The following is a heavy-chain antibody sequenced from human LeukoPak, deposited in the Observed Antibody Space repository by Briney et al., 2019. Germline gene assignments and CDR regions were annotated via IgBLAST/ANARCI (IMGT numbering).Heavy chain of an antibody. J-gene: IGHJ4*02. CDR1: GFTFSSYA. D-gene: IGHD2-2*01. CDR2: ISGSGGST. V-gene: IGHV3-23*01. Sequence: GGSLRLSCAASGFTFSSYAMSWVRQAPGKGLEWVSAISGSGGSTYYADSVKGRFTISRDNSKNTLYLQMNSLRAEDTAVYYCAKGYCSSTSCYPYCFDYWGQGTLVTVSS. CDR3: AKGYCSSTSCYPYCFDY.